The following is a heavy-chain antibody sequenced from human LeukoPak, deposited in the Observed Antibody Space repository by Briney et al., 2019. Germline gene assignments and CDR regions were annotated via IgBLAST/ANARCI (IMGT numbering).Heavy chain of an antibody. V-gene: IGHV4-61*02. D-gene: IGHD6-13*01. CDR1: GGSISSGSYF. CDR3: AREGYTSSWYSGYYYFDY. Sequence: TSETLSLTCTVSGGSISSGSYFWTWIRQPAGKGLEWIGRINTSGSTNYNPSLKSRVTISVDTSKNQFSLKLSSVTAADTAVFYCAREGYTSSWYSGYYYFDYWGQGTLLTVSS. CDR2: INTSGST. J-gene: IGHJ4*02.